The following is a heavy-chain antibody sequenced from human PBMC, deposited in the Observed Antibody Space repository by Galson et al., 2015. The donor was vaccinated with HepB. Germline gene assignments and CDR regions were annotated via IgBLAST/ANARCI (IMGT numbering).Heavy chain of an antibody. CDR1: GYTFDSHW. Sequence: QSGAEVKKPGESLKISCTTSGYTFDSHWIGWVRQTPGKGPEHMGLISPGDSDTRYNLSFEGQVTMSVDRSINTAYLQWTRLEASDTAMYYCATLDPYGGNARGFFDIWGQGTMVTVSS. J-gene: IGHJ3*02. V-gene: IGHV5-51*01. CDR3: ATLDPYGGNARGFFDI. D-gene: IGHD4/OR15-4a*01. CDR2: ISPGDSDT.